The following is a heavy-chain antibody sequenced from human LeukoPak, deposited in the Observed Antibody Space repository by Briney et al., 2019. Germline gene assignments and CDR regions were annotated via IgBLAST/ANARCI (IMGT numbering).Heavy chain of an antibody. J-gene: IGHJ5*02. Sequence: GGSLRLSCAASGFTFSSYAMTWVRQAPGKGLEWVSVISGSGTNTDYADSVKGRFTISRDNAKNSLYLQMNSLRAEDSAVYYCARYCTFRTCSGTKFDAWGQGTLVTVSS. CDR3: ARYCTFRTCSGTKFDA. V-gene: IGHV3-23*01. CDR1: GFTFSSYA. D-gene: IGHD1-1*01. CDR2: ISGSGTNT.